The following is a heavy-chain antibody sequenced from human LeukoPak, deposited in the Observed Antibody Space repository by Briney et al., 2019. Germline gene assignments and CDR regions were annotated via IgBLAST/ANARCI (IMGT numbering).Heavy chain of an antibody. J-gene: IGHJ6*02. CDR2: ISGSSRTI. CDR3: ARHGSASLYYYGMDV. Sequence: GGSLRLSCAASGFTFSSYSMNWVRQAPGKGLEWVSYISGSSRTIYYTDSVNGRFTISRDNAKNSLYLQMNSLRDEDTAVYYCARHGSASLYYYGMDVWGQGTTVIVSS. D-gene: IGHD3-10*01. CDR1: GFTFSSYS. V-gene: IGHV3-48*02.